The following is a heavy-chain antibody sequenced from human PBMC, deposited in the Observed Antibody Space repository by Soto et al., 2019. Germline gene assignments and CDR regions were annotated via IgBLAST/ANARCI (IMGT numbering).Heavy chain of an antibody. D-gene: IGHD4-17*01. CDR3: ARETMTTVTTNWFDP. V-gene: IGHV4-31*03. Sequence: QVQLQESGPGLVKPSQTLSLTCTVSGGSISSGGYYWSWIRQHPGKGLEWIGYIYYSGSTYYNPSLKSRVTISVDTSKNQFSLKLSSVTAADTAVYYCARETMTTVTTNWFDPWGQGTLVTVSS. CDR2: IYYSGST. J-gene: IGHJ5*02. CDR1: GGSISSGGYY.